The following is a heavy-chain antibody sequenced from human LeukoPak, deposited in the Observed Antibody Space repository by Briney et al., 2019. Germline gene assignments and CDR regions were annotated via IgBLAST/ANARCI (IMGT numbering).Heavy chain of an antibody. CDR3: AKDLSYSGIDY. D-gene: IGHD1-26*01. V-gene: IGHV3-7*01. Sequence: GGSLRLSCAASGFTFSSYWMSWVRQAPGKGLEWVAHIKQDGSEKFYVDSVKGRFTISRDNAKNTLYLQMNSLRAEDTAVYYCAKDLSYSGIDYWGQGTLVTVSS. CDR2: IKQDGSEK. J-gene: IGHJ4*02. CDR1: GFTFSSYW.